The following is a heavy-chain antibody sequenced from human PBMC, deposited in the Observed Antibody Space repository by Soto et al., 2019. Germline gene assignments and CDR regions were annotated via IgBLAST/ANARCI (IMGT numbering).Heavy chain of an antibody. CDR2: IDPSDSYT. V-gene: IGHV5-10-1*03. D-gene: IGHD1-7*01. J-gene: IGHJ6*02. CDR1: GYSFTSYW. CDR3: ARITPFDAPGTTQYYYYYGMDV. Sequence: EVQLVQSGAEVKKPGESLRISCKGSGYSFTSYWISWVRQMPGKGLEWMGRIDPSDSYTNYSPSFQGHVTISADKSISTAYLQWSSLKASDTAMYYCARITPFDAPGTTQYYYYYGMDVWGQGTTVTVSS.